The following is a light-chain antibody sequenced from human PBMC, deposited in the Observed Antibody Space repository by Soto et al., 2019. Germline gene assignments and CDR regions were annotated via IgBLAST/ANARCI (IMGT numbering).Light chain of an antibody. CDR2: DAS. J-gene: IGKJ1*01. CDR1: QSISSW. CDR3: QPYNSYSWT. V-gene: IGKV1-5*01. Sequence: DIQMTQSPSTLSASVGDRVTITCRASQSISSWLAWYQQKPGKAPNLLIYDASSLESGVPSRFSGSGSGTEFTLTISSLQPDDYATYYCQPYNSYSWTFVQGTKV.